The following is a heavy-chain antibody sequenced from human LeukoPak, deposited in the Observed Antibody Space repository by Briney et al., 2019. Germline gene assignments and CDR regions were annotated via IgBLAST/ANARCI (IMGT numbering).Heavy chain of an antibody. V-gene: IGHV3-7*01. D-gene: IGHD1-26*01. CDR1: GFTFSTYW. J-gene: IGHJ6*03. Sequence: GGSLRLSCAASGFTFSTYWMTWVRQAPGKGLEWVANIKEDGSEKYYVDSVKGRFTISRDNAKNSLYLQMNSLRAEDTAVYYCARALKGVRRRIAGDTTFEYYYYMDVWGKGTTVTVSS. CDR2: IKEDGSEK. CDR3: ARALKGVRRRIAGDTTFEYYYYMDV.